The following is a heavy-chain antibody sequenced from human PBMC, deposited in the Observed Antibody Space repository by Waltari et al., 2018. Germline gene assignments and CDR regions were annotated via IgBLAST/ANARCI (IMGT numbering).Heavy chain of an antibody. CDR2: INPNSGGT. CDR1: GYTFSGYY. D-gene: IGHD6-25*01. V-gene: IGHV1-2*02. J-gene: IGHJ4*02. CDR3: VRVVGLSGFDY. Sequence: QVQLVQSGAEVKEPGASVKVSCKASGYTFSGYYMHWVRQAPGQGLEWMGWINPNSGGTNYAQKCQGRVTMTRDTSISTAYMELSRLRSDDTAVYYCVRVVGLSGFDYWGQGTLVTVSS.